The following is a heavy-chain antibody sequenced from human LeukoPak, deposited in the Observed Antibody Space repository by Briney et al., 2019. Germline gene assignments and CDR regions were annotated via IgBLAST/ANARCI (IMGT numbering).Heavy chain of an antibody. CDR1: GFTFSTYG. V-gene: IGHV3-30*18. D-gene: IGHD2-2*01. CDR3: AKDSYQLQSRVGYMDV. CDR2: ISYDGSNK. Sequence: PGGSLRLSCAASGFTFSTYGIHWVRQAPGKGLEWVAFISYDGSNKYYADSVKGRFTISRDNSKSTLYLQMNSLRVEDTAVYYCAKDSYQLQSRVGYMDVWGIGTTVTVSS. J-gene: IGHJ6*03.